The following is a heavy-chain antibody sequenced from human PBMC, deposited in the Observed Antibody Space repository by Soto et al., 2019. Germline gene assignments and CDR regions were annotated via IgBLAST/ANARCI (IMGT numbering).Heavy chain of an antibody. CDR2: INHSGST. V-gene: IGHV4-34*01. CDR3: ARDYGSGSYYHY. D-gene: IGHD3-10*01. Sequence: QVQLQQWGAGLLKPSETLSLTCAVYGGSFSGYYWSWIRQPPGKGLEWIGEINHSGSTNYNPSLKSRVTISVDTSKNQFSLKLSSVTAADTAVYYCARDYGSGSYYHYWGQGTLVTVSS. J-gene: IGHJ4*02. CDR1: GGSFSGYY.